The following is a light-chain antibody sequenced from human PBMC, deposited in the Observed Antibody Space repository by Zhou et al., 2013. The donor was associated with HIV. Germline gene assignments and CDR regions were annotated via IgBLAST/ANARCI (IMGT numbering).Light chain of an antibody. CDR2: AAS. CDR3: QQSSSIPGT. J-gene: IGKJ1*01. V-gene: IGKV1-39*01. Sequence: DIQMTQSPSSLSASVGDRVTITCRASQNIRSYLNWYQQKPGKAPNLLISAASSLQSGVPSRFSGSGSGTDFTLTISSLQPEDFATYYCQQSSSIPGTFGQGTKVEVK. CDR1: QNIRSY.